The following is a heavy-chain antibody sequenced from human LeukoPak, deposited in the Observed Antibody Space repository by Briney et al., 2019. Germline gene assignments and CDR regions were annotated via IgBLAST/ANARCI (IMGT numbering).Heavy chain of an antibody. Sequence: GTSVKVSCKASGFTFTNSAVQWVRQARGQRLEWMGWIVVGSGNTNYAQKFQERVTMTRDTSISTAYMELRRLRSDDTAVYYCAVSDMVRGAWLDPWGQGTLVTVSS. V-gene: IGHV1-58*01. CDR2: IVVGSGNT. D-gene: IGHD3-10*01. CDR3: AVSDMVRGAWLDP. J-gene: IGHJ5*02. CDR1: GFTFTNSA.